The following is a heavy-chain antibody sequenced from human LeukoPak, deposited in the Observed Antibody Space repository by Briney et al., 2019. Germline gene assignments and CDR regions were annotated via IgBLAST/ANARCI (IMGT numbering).Heavy chain of an antibody. J-gene: IGHJ4*02. D-gene: IGHD2-8*02. CDR1: GFTFSTFA. Sequence: GGSLRLSCAASGFTFSTFALIWVRQPPGKGLECVPSIFPSGGEIHYADSVRGRFTISRDNSKSTLSLQMNSLRAEDTAIYYCATYRQVLLPFESWGQGTLVTVSS. CDR2: IFPSGGEI. CDR3: ATYRQVLLPFES. V-gene: IGHV3-23*01.